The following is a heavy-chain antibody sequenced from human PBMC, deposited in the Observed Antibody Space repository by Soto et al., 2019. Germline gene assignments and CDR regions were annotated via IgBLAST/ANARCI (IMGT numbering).Heavy chain of an antibody. D-gene: IGHD3-22*01. CDR1: GGTFSSYA. CDR3: ARVQYYYDSPWAYFDY. V-gene: IGHV1-69*12. J-gene: IGHJ4*02. CDR2: IIPIFGTA. Sequence: QVQLVQSGAEVKKPGSSVKVSCKASGGTFSSYAISWVRQAPGQGLEWMGGIIPIFGTANYAQKFQGRVTITGDESTSTAYMELSSLRSEDTAVYYCARVQYYYDSPWAYFDYWGQGTLVTVSS.